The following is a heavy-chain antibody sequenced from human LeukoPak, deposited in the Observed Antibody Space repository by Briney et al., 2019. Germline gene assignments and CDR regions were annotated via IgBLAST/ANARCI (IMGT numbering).Heavy chain of an antibody. Sequence: PGALLRLCCAASGFTISDYYICCSRQPPGRRLEWFSYISGSGSTVYYAASVRGRFTISRDNAKNSLFLQMNSLRAEDTAVYYCARDRGNSDPGDWFDSWGQGTLVTVSS. J-gene: IGHJ5*01. D-gene: IGHD4-23*01. CDR1: GFTISDYY. V-gene: IGHV3-11*01. CDR3: ARDRGNSDPGDWFDS. CDR2: ISGSGSTV.